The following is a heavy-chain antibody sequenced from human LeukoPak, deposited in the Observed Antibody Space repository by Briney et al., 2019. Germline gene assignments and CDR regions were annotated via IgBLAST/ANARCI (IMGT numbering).Heavy chain of an antibody. J-gene: IGHJ4*02. V-gene: IGHV1-8*01. CDR2: MNPNSGNT. Sequence: ASVKVSCKASGYTFTSYDINWVRQATGQGHEWMGWMNPNSGNTGYAQKFQGRVTMTRNTSISTAYMELSSLGSEDTAVYYCARGAPGSYCSGGSCPYFDYWGQGTLVAVSS. CDR1: GYTFTSYD. CDR3: ARGAPGSYCSGGSCPYFDY. D-gene: IGHD2-15*01.